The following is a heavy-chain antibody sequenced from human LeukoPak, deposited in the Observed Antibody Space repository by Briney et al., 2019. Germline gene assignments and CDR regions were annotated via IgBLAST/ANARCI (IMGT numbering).Heavy chain of an antibody. J-gene: IGHJ3*02. V-gene: IGHV4-59*01. CDR3: ARSLYYYGSDSFDI. Sequence: SETLSLTCTDSGGSISSYYWNWIRQPPGKGLEWIGYIYYSGSTNYNPSLKSRVTISVDTSKNQFSLKLISVTAADTAVYYCARSLYYYGSDSFDIWGQGTMVTVSS. D-gene: IGHD3-10*01. CDR1: GGSISSYY. CDR2: IYYSGST.